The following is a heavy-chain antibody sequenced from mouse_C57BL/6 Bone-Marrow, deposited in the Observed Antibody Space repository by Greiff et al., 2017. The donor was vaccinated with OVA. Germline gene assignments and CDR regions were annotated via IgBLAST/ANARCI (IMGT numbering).Heavy chain of an antibody. CDR1: GYTFTSYW. CDR3: AIGRGRLGWFAY. J-gene: IGHJ3*01. CDR2: IHPSDSDT. D-gene: IGHD3-3*01. V-gene: IGHV1-74*01. Sequence: QVQLKQPGAELVKPGASVKVSCKASGYTFTSYWMHWVKQRPGQGLEWIGRIHPSDSDTNYNQKFKGKATLTVDKSSSTAYMQLSSLTSEDSAVDYCAIGRGRLGWFAYWGQGTLVTVSA.